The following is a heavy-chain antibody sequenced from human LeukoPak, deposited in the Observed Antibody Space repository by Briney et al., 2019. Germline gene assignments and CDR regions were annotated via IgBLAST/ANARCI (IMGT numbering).Heavy chain of an antibody. D-gene: IGHD6-19*01. CDR2: INPHSGGT. J-gene: IGHJ4*02. CDR3: AREGPGSSGWFFDY. Sequence: ASVKVSCKASGYIFTDYYMHWVRQAPGQGLDWMGWINPHSGGTKYAQKFQGRVTMTRDTSITTAYMEVSRLRSDDTAVYYCAREGPGSSGWFFDYWGQGTLVSVSS. V-gene: IGHV1-2*02. CDR1: GYIFTDYY.